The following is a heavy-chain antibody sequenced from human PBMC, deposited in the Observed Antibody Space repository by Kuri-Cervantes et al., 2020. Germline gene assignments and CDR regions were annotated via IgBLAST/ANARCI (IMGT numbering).Heavy chain of an antibody. Sequence: GSLRLSCAVSGGSFSSYYWSWIRQPPGKGLEWIGEINHSGSTNYNPSLKSRVTISVDTSKNQFSLKVTSVTAADTAVYYCARGRRGNGAYYYDSGSFPGNAFDIWGQGTMVTVSS. CDR1: GGSFSSYY. CDR2: INHSGST. J-gene: IGHJ3*02. CDR3: ARGRRGNGAYYYDSGSFPGNAFDI. D-gene: IGHD3-10*01. V-gene: IGHV4-34*01.